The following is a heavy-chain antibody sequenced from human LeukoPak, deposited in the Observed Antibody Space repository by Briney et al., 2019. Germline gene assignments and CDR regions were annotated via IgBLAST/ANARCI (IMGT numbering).Heavy chain of an antibody. V-gene: IGHV3-21*04. J-gene: IGHJ5*02. CDR2: ISSSSSYI. CDR3: ARAREIWFDP. Sequence: GGSLRLSCAASGFTFSSYSMNWVRQAPGKGLEWVSSISSSSSYIYYADSVKGRFTISRDNSKNTLYLQMNSLRAEDTAVYYCARAREIWFDPWGQGTLVTVSS. CDR1: GFTFSSYS.